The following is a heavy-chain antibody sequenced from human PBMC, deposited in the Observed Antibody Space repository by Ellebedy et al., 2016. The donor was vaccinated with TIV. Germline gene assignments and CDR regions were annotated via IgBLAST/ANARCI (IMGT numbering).Heavy chain of an antibody. CDR2: INHSGST. CDR1: GGSFSGYY. V-gene: IGHV4-34*01. CDR3: ARGTVVVAATGAFDI. J-gene: IGHJ3*02. D-gene: IGHD2-15*01. Sequence: MPSETLSLTCAVYGGSFSGYYWSWIRQPPGKGLEWIGEINHSGSTNYNPSLKSRVTISVDTSKNQFSLKLSSVTAADTAVYYCARGTVVVAATGAFDIWGQGTMVTVSS.